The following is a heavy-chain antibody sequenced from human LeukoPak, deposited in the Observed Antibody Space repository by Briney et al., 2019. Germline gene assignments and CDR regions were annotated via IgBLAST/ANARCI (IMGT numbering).Heavy chain of an antibody. Sequence: GGSLRLSCAASGFTFSSYSMSWFRQAPGKGLEWVGFIRSKAYGGTTEYAASVKGRFTISRDDSKSIAYLQMNSLKTEDTAVYYCTRANYDYVWGSKRHFDYWGQGTLVTVSS. CDR1: GFTFSSYS. CDR3: TRANYDYVWGSKRHFDY. J-gene: IGHJ4*02. D-gene: IGHD3-16*01. V-gene: IGHV3-49*03. CDR2: IRSKAYGGTT.